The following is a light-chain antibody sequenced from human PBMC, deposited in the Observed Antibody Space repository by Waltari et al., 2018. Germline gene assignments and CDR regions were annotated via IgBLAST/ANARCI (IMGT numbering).Light chain of an antibody. J-gene: IGKJ5*01. Sequence: EVVRTKSPAFQSVPPKEKVTITCRASQSIGTSLHWYQQNPDQSPKLLIKYSSQSFSGVPSRFSGSGSGTDFTLTINNLEAEDAATYFCHQSSDLPHTFGQGTRLEIK. CDR3: HQSSDLPHT. V-gene: IGKV6-21*01. CDR1: QSIGTS. CDR2: YSS.